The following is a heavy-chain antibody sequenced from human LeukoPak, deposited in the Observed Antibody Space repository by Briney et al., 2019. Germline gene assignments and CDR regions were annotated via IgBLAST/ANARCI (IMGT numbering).Heavy chain of an antibody. D-gene: IGHD5-12*01. J-gene: IGHJ4*02. CDR2: ITGSGGST. V-gene: IGHV3-23*01. CDR1: RFTFSGYA. Sequence: GGSLRLSCAASRFTFSGYAMSWVRQAPGKGLEWVLAITGSGGSTYYTDSVKGRFTISRDNSKSTLYLQMNSLRAEDTAVYYCAEEASGHISDYFDYWGQGTLVTVSS. CDR3: AEEASGHISDYFDY.